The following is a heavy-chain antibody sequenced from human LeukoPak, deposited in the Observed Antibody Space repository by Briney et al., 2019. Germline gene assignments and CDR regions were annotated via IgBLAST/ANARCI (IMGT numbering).Heavy chain of an antibody. CDR1: GFTFSSYS. CDR2: ISSSSSYI. Sequence: GGSLRLSCAASGFTFSSYSMNWVRQAPGKGLEWVSSISSSSSYIYYADSVKGRFTISRDNAKNSLYLQMNSLRAEDTAVCYCANNPGSWPDYWGQGTLVTVSS. V-gene: IGHV3-21*01. J-gene: IGHJ4*02. D-gene: IGHD6-13*01. CDR3: ANNPGSWPDY.